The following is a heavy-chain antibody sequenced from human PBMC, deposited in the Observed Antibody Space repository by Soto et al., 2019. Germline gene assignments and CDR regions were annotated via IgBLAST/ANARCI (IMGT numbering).Heavy chain of an antibody. CDR1: GYTFTSYG. CDR2: ISAYNGNT. Sequence: ASVKVSCKASGYTFTSYGISWVRQAPGQGLEWMGWISAYNGNTNYAQKLQGRVTMTRDTSTSTVYMELSSLRSEDTAVYYCARARWGYYGAFDIWGQGTMVTVSS. CDR3: ARARWGYYGAFDI. V-gene: IGHV1-18*01. J-gene: IGHJ3*02. D-gene: IGHD3-22*01.